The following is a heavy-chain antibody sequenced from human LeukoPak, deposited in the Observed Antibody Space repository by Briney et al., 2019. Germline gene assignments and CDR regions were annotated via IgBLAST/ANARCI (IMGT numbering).Heavy chain of an antibody. Sequence: HPGGSLRLSCAASGFTFSTYTMSWVRQTPGKGLEWVSAISGSGGNTYYADSVKGRFTISRENSKNTLYLQMNSLRAEDTALYYCAKDQGFYYDSSGYLGFDYWGQGALVTVSS. V-gene: IGHV3-23*01. CDR1: GFTFSTYT. CDR2: ISGSGGNT. D-gene: IGHD3-22*01. CDR3: AKDQGFYYDSSGYLGFDY. J-gene: IGHJ4*02.